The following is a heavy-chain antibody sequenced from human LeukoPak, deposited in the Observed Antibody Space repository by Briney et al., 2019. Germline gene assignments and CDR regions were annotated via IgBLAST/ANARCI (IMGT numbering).Heavy chain of an antibody. CDR2: INSDGSTT. D-gene: IGHD4-17*01. CDR3: ASRATVSTWAYYYYYMDV. Sequence: PGGSLRLSCAASGFTFSGYWMHWVRQAPGKGLVWISRINSDGSTTNYAGSVKGRFTISRDNAKETLYLQMNSLRAEDTAVYYCASRATVSTWAYYYYYMDVWGRGTTVTVSS. V-gene: IGHV3-74*01. CDR1: GFTFSGYW. J-gene: IGHJ6*03.